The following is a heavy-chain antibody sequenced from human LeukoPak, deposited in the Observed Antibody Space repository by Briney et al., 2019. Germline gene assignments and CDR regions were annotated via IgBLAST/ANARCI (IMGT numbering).Heavy chain of an antibody. Sequence: GSLRLSCVPSGFIFTNYAMHWVRQAPGKGLEWVASILYDGSKKYYADSVKGRFSIYRDNSNYTLFLQMNSLRADDTAVYYCANFEGSSQAFHLWGQGTLVTVSS. CDR3: ANFEGSSQAFHL. J-gene: IGHJ3*01. V-gene: IGHV3-30*18. D-gene: IGHD6-13*01. CDR2: ILYDGSKK. CDR1: GFIFTNYA.